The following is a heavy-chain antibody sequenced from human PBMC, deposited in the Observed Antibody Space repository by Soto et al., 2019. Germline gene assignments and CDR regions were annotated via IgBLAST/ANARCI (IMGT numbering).Heavy chain of an antibody. CDR1: GFSFSRNA. D-gene: IGHD2-15*01. Sequence: QLLESGGGLVQPGGSLRLSCEASGFSFSRNAMSWVRQAPGKGLEWVSSISSGGNTYYADSVKGRFTISRDNSKNTQSLQMTSLGVEDTAVYYCAKLGYCTGGTCYLDYYYGVDVWGQGTTVTVS. CDR2: ISSGGNT. J-gene: IGHJ6*02. CDR3: AKLGYCTGGTCYLDYYYGVDV. V-gene: IGHV3-23*01.